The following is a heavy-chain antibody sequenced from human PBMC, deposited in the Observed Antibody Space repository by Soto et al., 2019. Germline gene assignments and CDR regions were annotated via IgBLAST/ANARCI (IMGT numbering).Heavy chain of an antibody. J-gene: IGHJ4*02. CDR1: GDSISSNF. CDR3: ARGWSSSWPY. D-gene: IGHD2-15*01. Sequence: QVQLQESGPGLVKPSETLSLTCSMSGDSISSNFWGWIRQPPGKGLEWIAFIYDSGSTNYNPSLRSRVSASVDRTNNQLSLKLNSVTAADTAVYYCARGWSSSWPYWGQGALVTVSS. CDR2: IYDSGST. V-gene: IGHV4-59*01.